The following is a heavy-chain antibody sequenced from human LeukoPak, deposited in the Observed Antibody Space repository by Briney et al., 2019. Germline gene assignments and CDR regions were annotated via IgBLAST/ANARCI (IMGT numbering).Heavy chain of an antibody. CDR3: ARGCSATRCPADY. Sequence: PSETLSLTCTFSGGSISSGSYYWSWIRQPAGKGLKWIGRIYTSGSTNYNPSLKSRVTISVDTSKNQFSLKLSSVTAADTAVYYCARGCSATRCPADYWGQGSLVTVSS. D-gene: IGHD2-15*01. J-gene: IGHJ4*02. V-gene: IGHV4-61*02. CDR2: IYTSGST. CDR1: GGSISSGSYY.